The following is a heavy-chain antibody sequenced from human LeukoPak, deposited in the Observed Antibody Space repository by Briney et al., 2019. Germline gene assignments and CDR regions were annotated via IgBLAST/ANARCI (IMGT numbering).Heavy chain of an antibody. V-gene: IGHV1-69*05. D-gene: IGHD3-22*01. Sequence: SVKVSCKASGGTFSSYAISWVRQAPGQGLEWMGGIIPIFGTANYAQKFQGRVTITRDTSASTAYMELSSLRSEDTAVYYCARVPLHDRNDYYYPHWGQGTVVTVSS. CDR2: IIPIFGTA. J-gene: IGHJ1*01. CDR3: ARVPLHDRNDYYYPH. CDR1: GGTFSSYA.